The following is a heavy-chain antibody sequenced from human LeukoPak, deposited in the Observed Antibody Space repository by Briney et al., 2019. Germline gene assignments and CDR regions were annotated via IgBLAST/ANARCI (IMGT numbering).Heavy chain of an antibody. Sequence: PGGSLRLSCAASGFTFSSYAMHWVRQAPGKGLEWVAVISYDGSNKYYADSVKGRFTISRDNSKNTLYLQMNSLRAEDTAVYCCARDPHALLSSHFDYWGQGTLVTVSS. D-gene: IGHD2-15*01. CDR1: GFTFSSYA. J-gene: IGHJ4*02. V-gene: IGHV3-30-3*01. CDR2: ISYDGSNK. CDR3: ARDPHALLSSHFDY.